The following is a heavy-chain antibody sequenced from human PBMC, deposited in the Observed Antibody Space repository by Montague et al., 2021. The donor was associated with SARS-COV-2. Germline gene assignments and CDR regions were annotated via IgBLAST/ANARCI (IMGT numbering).Heavy chain of an antibody. J-gene: IGHJ4*02. Sequence: SLRLSCAASRFTFSEYHMTWVRQAPGKGLQWVSYISRDSAEVYYAESVKGRFSISRDNDRSALYLQLNNLRNEDTATYYCARDSGITGADDYWGQGTLVVVSS. D-gene: IGHD1-14*01. CDR3: ARDSGITGADDY. CDR1: RFTFSEYH. V-gene: IGHV3-48*02. CDR2: ISRDSAEV.